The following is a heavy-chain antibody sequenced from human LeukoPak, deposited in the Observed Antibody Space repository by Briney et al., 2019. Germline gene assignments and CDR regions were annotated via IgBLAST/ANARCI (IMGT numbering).Heavy chain of an antibody. CDR1: GFTFSSYA. CDR3: ARGGPPNYYGSGSLGFDY. D-gene: IGHD3-10*01. V-gene: IGHV3-7*01. J-gene: IGHJ4*02. CDR2: IKHHAGET. Sequence: GGSLRLSCAASGFTFSSYAMSWVRQAPGKGPEWVASIKHHAGETYYVDSVKGRFTISRDNAKNSLYLQMNSLRVEDTAVYYCARGGPPNYYGSGSLGFDYWGQGTLVTVSS.